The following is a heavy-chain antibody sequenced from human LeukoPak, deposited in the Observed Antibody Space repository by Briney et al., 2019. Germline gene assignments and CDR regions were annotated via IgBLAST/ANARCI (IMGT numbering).Heavy chain of an antibody. CDR1: GFTFSSYG. J-gene: IGHJ3*02. V-gene: IGHV3-23*01. Sequence: PGGSLRLSCAASGFTFSSYGMSWVRQAPGKGLEWVSAISGSGGSTYYADSVKGRFTISRDNSKNTLYLQMNSLRAEDTAVYYCAKDLFMEWEPRLDAFDIWGQGTMVTVSS. D-gene: IGHD1-26*01. CDR2: ISGSGGST. CDR3: AKDLFMEWEPRLDAFDI.